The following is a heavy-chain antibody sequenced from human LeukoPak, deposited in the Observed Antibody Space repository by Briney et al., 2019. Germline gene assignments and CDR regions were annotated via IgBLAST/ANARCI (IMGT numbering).Heavy chain of an antibody. V-gene: IGHV3-30*02. CDR2: IRYDGSNK. J-gene: IGHJ4*02. D-gene: IGHD3-10*01. CDR1: GFTFSSYG. Sequence: GGSLRLSCAASGFTFSSYGMHWVRQAPGKGLEWVAFIRYDGSNKYYADSVKGRFTISRDNSKNTLYLQMNSLRAEDTAVYYCAKDYGSGSYYPLDCYFDYWGQGTLVTVSS. CDR3: AKDYGSGSYYPLDCYFDY.